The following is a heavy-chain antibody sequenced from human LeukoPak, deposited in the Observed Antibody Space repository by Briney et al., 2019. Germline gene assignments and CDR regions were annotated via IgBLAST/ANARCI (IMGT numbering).Heavy chain of an antibody. CDR3: ARRIAAAGKGDFDY. D-gene: IGHD6-13*01. CDR1: GYTFTGYY. V-gene: IGHV1-2*02. CDR2: INPSSGGT. Sequence: ASVKVSCKASGYTFTGYYMHWVRQAPGQGLEWMGWINPSSGGTNYAQKFQGRVTITRNTSISTAYMELSSLRSEDTAVYYCARRIAAAGKGDFDYWGQGTLVTVSS. J-gene: IGHJ4*02.